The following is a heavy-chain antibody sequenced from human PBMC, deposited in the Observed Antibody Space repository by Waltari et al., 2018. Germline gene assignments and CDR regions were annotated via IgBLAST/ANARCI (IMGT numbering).Heavy chain of an antibody. CDR3: TSFLGLNDAFDI. CDR1: GFTFSSSP. CDR2: ISSNGGST. V-gene: IGHV3-64*01. Sequence: EVQLVESGGGLVQPGGSLRLSCAASGFTFSSSPMHWVRQAPGKGLEYVSAISSNGGSTYYANSVKGRFTISRDNSKNTLYLQMGSLRAEDMAVYYCTSFLGLNDAFDIWGQGTMVTVST. J-gene: IGHJ3*02.